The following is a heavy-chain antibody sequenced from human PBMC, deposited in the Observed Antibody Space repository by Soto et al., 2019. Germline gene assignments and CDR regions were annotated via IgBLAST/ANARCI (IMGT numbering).Heavy chain of an antibody. Sequence: EVQLLESGGGLVQPGGSLRLSCAASGFTFSSYAMSWVRQAPGKGLEWVSTITGTGGNTYYAASITGRFTISRDNSKNTLYLQMNSLRAEDTALYYCAKLVSTSSPGILWGQGSMVTVSS. J-gene: IGHJ4*02. CDR2: ITGTGGNT. V-gene: IGHV3-23*01. D-gene: IGHD1-26*01. CDR1: GFTFSSYA. CDR3: AKLVSTSSPGIL.